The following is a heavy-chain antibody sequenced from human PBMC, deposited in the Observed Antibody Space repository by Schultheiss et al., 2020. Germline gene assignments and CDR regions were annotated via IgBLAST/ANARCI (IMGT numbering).Heavy chain of an antibody. D-gene: IGHD4-17*01. Sequence: SETLSLTCTVSHGSISSGGYYWSWIRQHPGKGLEWIGYIYYSGSTNYNPSLKSRVTISVDTSKNQFSLKLSSVTAADTAVYYCARGTVTAYYYYYGMDVWGQGTTVTVSS. V-gene: IGHV4-61*08. J-gene: IGHJ6*02. CDR2: IYYSGST. CDR3: ARGTVTAYYYYYGMDV. CDR1: HGSISSGGYY.